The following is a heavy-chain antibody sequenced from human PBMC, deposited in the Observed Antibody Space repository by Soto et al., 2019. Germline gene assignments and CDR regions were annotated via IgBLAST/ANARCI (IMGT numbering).Heavy chain of an antibody. CDR3: ARQPRPYYFDY. CDR1: GGSISSYY. Sequence: SETLSLTCTVSGGSISSYYWSWIRQPPGKGLEWIGYIYYSGSTNYNPSLKSRVTISVDTSKSQFSLKLSSVTAADTAVYYCARQPRPYYFDYWGQGTLVTVSS. V-gene: IGHV4-59*08. CDR2: IYYSGST. J-gene: IGHJ4*02.